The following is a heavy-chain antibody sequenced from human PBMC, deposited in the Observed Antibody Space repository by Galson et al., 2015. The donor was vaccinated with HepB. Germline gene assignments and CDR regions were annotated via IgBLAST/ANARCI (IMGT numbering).Heavy chain of an antibody. CDR2: IRSKANYYAT. CDR3: IRLGDLSGYSSR. Sequence: SLRLSCAASGFIFSGSAIDWVRQASGKGPEWVGRIRSKANYYATLYVPSLKGRFTISRDDSKNMAYLHMRSLKTEDRAVYYCIRLGDLSGYSSRWGQGTLVTVSS. J-gene: IGHJ4*02. CDR1: GFIFSGSA. V-gene: IGHV3-73*01. D-gene: IGHD2-2*01.